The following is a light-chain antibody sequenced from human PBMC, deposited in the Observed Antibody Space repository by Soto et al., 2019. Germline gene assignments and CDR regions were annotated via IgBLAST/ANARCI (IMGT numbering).Light chain of an antibody. V-gene: IGLV2-8*01. CDR3: CSFAGSVYV. Sequence: QSALPQPPSASGSLGPSVTLSFTGTSSDVGGYNFVSWFQQHPGKAPILLISEVTNRPSGVPYRFSGSKSVNTASRTVSGLQADDEADYYCCSFAGSVYVFGTGTEFTVL. J-gene: IGLJ1*01. CDR1: SSDVGGYNF. CDR2: EVT.